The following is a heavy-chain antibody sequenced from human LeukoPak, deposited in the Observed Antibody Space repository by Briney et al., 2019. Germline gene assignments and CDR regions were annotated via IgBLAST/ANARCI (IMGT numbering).Heavy chain of an antibody. J-gene: IGHJ5*02. CDR3: ARARGLGYGDDVRWFDP. Sequence: GGSLRLSCGASGFTFSTYGVSWVRQAPGKGLEWVSAISGSGSNTYYADSVKGRFTISRDNAKNTLYLQMNSLRAEDTAVYYCARARGLGYGDDVRWFDPWGQGTLVTVSS. V-gene: IGHV3-23*01. CDR1: GFTFSTYG. D-gene: IGHD4-17*01. CDR2: ISGSGSNT.